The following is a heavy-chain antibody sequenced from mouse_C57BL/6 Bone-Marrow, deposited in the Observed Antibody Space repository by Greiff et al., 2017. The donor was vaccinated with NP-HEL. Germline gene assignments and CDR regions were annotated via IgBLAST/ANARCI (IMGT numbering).Heavy chain of an antibody. CDR1: GYSFTGYY. J-gene: IGHJ2*01. CDR2: INPSTGGT. CDR3: ARGAYAYDPSLGY. D-gene: IGHD6-5*01. V-gene: IGHV1-42*01. Sequence: EVKLVESGPELVKPGASVKISCKASGYSFTGYYMNWVKQSPEKSLEWIGEINPSTGGTTYNQKFKAKATLTVDKSSSTAYMQLKSLTSEDSAVYYCARGAYAYDPSLGYWGQGTTLTVSS.